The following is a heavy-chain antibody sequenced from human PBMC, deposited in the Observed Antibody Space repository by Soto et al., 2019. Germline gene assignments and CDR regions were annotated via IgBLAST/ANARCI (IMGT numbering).Heavy chain of an antibody. CDR1: GGTFSSYA. V-gene: IGHV1-69*12. J-gene: IGHJ3*02. Sequence: QVQLVQSGAEVKKPGSSVKVSCKASGGTFSSYAISWVRQAPGQGLEWMGGIIPIFGTANYAQKFQGRVTITADESTSTAYMELSSLRSKDTAVYYCARDLGTTGTTDDAFDIWGQGTMVTVSS. D-gene: IGHD1-1*01. CDR2: IIPIFGTA. CDR3: ARDLGTTGTTDDAFDI.